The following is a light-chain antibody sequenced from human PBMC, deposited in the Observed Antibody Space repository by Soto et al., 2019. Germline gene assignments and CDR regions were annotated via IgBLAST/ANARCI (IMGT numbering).Light chain of an antibody. CDR2: EVT. J-gene: IGLJ2*01. V-gene: IGLV2-8*01. CDR1: SSDVGGYNY. CDR3: SSYAGSNNMVV. Sequence: QSVLTQPPSASGSPGQSVTISCTGTSSDVGGYNYVSWYQQHPGKVPKLMIYEVTKRPSGVPDRFSGSKSGNTASLTVSGLQAEDEADYYCSSYAGSNNMVVFGGGTQVTVL.